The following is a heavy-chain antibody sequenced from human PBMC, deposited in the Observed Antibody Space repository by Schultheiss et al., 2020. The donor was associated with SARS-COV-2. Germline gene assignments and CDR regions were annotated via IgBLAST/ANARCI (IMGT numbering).Heavy chain of an antibody. CDR1: GGTFSSYA. CDR2: INPNSGGT. V-gene: IGHV1-2*04. Sequence: ASVKVSCKASGGTFSSYAISWVRQAPGQGLEWMGWINPNSGGTNYAQKFQGWVTMTRDTSISTAYMELSRLRSDDTAVYYCARGGRAVAGMGYYWGQGTLVTVSS. J-gene: IGHJ4*02. D-gene: IGHD6-19*01. CDR3: ARGGRAVAGMGYY.